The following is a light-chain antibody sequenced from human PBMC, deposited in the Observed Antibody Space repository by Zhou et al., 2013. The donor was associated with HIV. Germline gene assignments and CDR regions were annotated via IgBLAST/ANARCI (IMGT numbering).Light chain of an antibody. CDR2: DTS. Sequence: EIVLTQSPGTLSLSPGERATLSCRASQSVRSYLAWYQQKPGQAPRLLIYDTSSRATGIPARFSGSGSGTDFTLTISSLEPEDFAVYYCQQRDTWPLTFGGGTKVEIK. CDR3: QQRDTWPLT. J-gene: IGKJ4*01. CDR1: QSVRSY. V-gene: IGKV3-11*01.